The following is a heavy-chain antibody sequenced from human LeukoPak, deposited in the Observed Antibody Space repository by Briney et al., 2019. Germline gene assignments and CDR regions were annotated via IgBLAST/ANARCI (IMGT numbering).Heavy chain of an antibody. V-gene: IGHV3-9*01. D-gene: IGHD5-18*01. CDR1: GITFDDHV. Sequence: TGGSLRLSCVASGITFDDHVVHWVRQVPGKGLEWVSGISWNSGNTGYADSVKGRFTISRDSAKNSLYLQMNSLKPEDTAFYYCAKDRLAMEYYYYYGLDVWGQGTTVTVSS. CDR2: ISWNSGNT. J-gene: IGHJ6*02. CDR3: AKDRLAMEYYYYYGLDV.